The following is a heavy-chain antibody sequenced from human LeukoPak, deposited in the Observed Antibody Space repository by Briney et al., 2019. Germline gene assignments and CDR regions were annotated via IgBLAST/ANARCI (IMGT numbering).Heavy chain of an antibody. CDR3: ARERVRGVHDAFDI. CDR1: GRSISSYY. J-gene: IGHJ3*02. V-gene: IGHV4-59*01. D-gene: IGHD3-10*01. CDR2: IHYSGST. Sequence: PSQTLSLTCTVSGRSISSYYWSWIRQPPGKGLEWIGYIHYSGSTNYNPSLKSRVTISVDTSKNQFSLKLSSVTAADTAVYYCARERVRGVHDAFDIWGQGTMVTVSS.